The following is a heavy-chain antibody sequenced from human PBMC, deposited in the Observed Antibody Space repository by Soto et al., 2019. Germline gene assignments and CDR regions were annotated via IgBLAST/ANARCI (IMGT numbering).Heavy chain of an antibody. CDR3: ARAWYSSSSRSIVGTWFDP. CDR1: GGSISSYY. Sequence: SETLSLTCTVSGGSISSYYWSWIRQPAGKGLEWIGRIYTSGSTNYNPSLKSRVTMSVDTSKNQFSLKLSSVTAADTAVYYCARAWYSSSSRSIVGTWFDPWGQGTLVTGSS. J-gene: IGHJ5*02. V-gene: IGHV4-4*07. D-gene: IGHD6-6*01. CDR2: IYTSGST.